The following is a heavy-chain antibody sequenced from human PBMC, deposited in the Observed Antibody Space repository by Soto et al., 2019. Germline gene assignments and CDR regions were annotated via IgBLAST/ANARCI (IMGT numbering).Heavy chain of an antibody. Sequence: SETLSLTCTVSGGSISSGGYYWSWIRQHPGKGLEWIGYIYYSGSTYYNPSLKSRVTISVDTSKNQFSLKLSSVTAADTAVYYCARTSMTAYYYYGTDVWGQGTTVTVSS. CDR2: IYYSGST. D-gene: IGHD3-22*01. CDR1: GGSISSGGYY. CDR3: ARTSMTAYYYYGTDV. V-gene: IGHV4-31*03. J-gene: IGHJ6*02.